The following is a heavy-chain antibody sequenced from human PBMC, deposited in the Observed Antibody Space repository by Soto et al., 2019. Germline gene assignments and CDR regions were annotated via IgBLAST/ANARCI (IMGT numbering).Heavy chain of an antibody. Sequence: FSGYYWSWIRQPPGKGLEWIGEINHSGSTYYADSVKGRFTISRDNSKNTLYLQMNSLRVEDTAVYYCARDDYGMDVWGQGTTVTVSS. CDR2: INHSGST. CDR1: FSGYY. V-gene: IGHV3-53*01. CDR3: ARDDYGMDV. J-gene: IGHJ6*02.